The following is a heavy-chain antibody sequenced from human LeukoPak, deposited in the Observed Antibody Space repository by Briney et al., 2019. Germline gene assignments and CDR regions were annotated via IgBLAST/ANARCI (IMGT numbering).Heavy chain of an antibody. CDR3: AKGAIGYCSGGSCYVGYFQH. V-gene: IGHV3-74*01. J-gene: IGHJ1*01. CDR1: GFTFSTFW. CDR2: INHDGSST. D-gene: IGHD2-15*01. Sequence: GGSLRLSCATSGFTFSTFWMHWVRQAPGKGLVWVSRINHDGSSTNYADSVKGRFTISRDNSKNTLYLQMNSLRAEDTAVYYCAKGAIGYCSGGSCYVGYFQHWGQGTLVTVSP.